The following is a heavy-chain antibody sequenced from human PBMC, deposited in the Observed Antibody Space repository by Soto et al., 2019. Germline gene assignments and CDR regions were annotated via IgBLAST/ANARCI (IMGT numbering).Heavy chain of an antibody. V-gene: IGHV3-30-3*01. D-gene: IGHD2-15*01. CDR3: GRLAGYCSGGSCYGTYTFDI. CDR2: ISYDGSNK. Sequence: GGSLRLSCAASGFTFISYAMHWVRQAPGKGLEWVAVISYDGSNKYYADSVKGRFTISRDNSKNTLYLQMNSLRAEDTAVFYCGRLAGYCSGGSCYGTYTFDIWGQGTMVTVSS. J-gene: IGHJ3*02. CDR1: GFTFISYA.